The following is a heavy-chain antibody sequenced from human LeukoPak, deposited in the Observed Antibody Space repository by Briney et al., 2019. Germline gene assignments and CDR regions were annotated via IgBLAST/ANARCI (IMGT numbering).Heavy chain of an antibody. D-gene: IGHD2-21*02. Sequence: SETLSLTCTVSGGSISSHYWSWIRQPPGKGLEWIGHIYYSGSTNYNPSLKSRVTISVDTSKNQFSLKLSSVTAADTAVYYCARGCGGDCYYYYYMDVWGKGTTVTVSS. J-gene: IGHJ6*03. V-gene: IGHV4-59*11. CDR3: ARGCGGDCYYYYYMDV. CDR1: GGSISSHY. CDR2: IYYSGST.